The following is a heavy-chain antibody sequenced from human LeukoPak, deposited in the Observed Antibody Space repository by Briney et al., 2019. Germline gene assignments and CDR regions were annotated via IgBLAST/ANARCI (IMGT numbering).Heavy chain of an antibody. CDR1: GGSVSSGSYY. CDR2: IYYSGST. D-gene: IGHD2-8*01. J-gene: IGHJ4*02. V-gene: IGHV4-61*01. Sequence: QPSETLSLTCTVSGGSVSSGSYYWSWIRQPPGKGLEWIGYIYYSGSTNYNPSLKSRVTISVDTSKNQFSLKLSSVTAADTAVYYCARVDGYCTNGVCYDVYWGQGTLVTVSS. CDR3: ARVDGYCTNGVCYDVY.